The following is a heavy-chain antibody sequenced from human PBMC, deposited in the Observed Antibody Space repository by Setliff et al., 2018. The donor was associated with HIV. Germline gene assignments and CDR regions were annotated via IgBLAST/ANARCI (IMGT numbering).Heavy chain of an antibody. Sequence: GGSLRLSCAASRFDFNNYWMCWVRQAPGKGLEWVANIGQDGSEKNYVDSVKGRFTISRGNAKNTLYLQMNSLRAEDTAVYYCARGVRGVVNGMDVWGQGTTVTVSS. CDR3: ARGVRGVVNGMDV. CDR2: IGQDGSEK. V-gene: IGHV3-7*01. CDR1: RFDFNNYW. J-gene: IGHJ6*02. D-gene: IGHD3-10*01.